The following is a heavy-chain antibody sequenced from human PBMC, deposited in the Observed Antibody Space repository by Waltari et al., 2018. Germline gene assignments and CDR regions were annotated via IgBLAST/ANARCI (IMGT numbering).Heavy chain of an antibody. CDR3: AKHGGYHFDD. D-gene: IGHD3-22*01. V-gene: IGHV4-34*01. J-gene: IGHJ4*02. CDR2: IHHSDDP. Sequence: QVQLQQWGAGLLKPSETLSLTCAVYGGSFSGYYWSWIRQPPGKGLEWIGQIHHSDDPKYNPSLKSRVTISVDTSKNQFSLNLSSVTATDTAVYYCAKHGGYHFDDWGQGTLVTVSS. CDR1: GGSFSGYY.